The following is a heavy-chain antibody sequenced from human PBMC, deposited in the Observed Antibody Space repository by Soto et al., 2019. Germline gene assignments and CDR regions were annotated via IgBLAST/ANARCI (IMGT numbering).Heavy chain of an antibody. J-gene: IGHJ2*01. Sequence: EVQLVESGGGLVQPGRSLRLSCAASGFTFDDYAMHWVRQAPGKGLEWVSGISWNSGSLGYADSVKGRFTISRDNAKNSLMVPMNSLRAEDTALYYCAKGNYDYVWGSSTEYGYFDLWGRGTLFTVSS. V-gene: IGHV3-9*01. CDR3: AKGNYDYVWGSSTEYGYFDL. D-gene: IGHD3-16*01. CDR2: ISWNSGSL. CDR1: GFTFDDYA.